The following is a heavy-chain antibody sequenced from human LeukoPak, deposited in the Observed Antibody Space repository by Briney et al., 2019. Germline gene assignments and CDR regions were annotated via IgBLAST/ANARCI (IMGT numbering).Heavy chain of an antibody. Sequence: SETLSLTCAVYGGSFSGYYWSWIRQPPGKGLEWIGQINHSGSTNYNPSLKSRVTISVDTSKNQFSLKLSSVTAADTAVYYCARPIGDYGGGFDYWGQGTLVTVSS. CDR1: GGSFSGYY. J-gene: IGHJ4*02. CDR2: INHSGST. V-gene: IGHV4-34*01. D-gene: IGHD4-17*01. CDR3: ARPIGDYGGGFDY.